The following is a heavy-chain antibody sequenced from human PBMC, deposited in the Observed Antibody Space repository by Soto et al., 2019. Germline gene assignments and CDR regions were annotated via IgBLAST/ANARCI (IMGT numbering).Heavy chain of an antibody. J-gene: IGHJ4*02. CDR2: IYHSGST. D-gene: IGHD2-21*01. CDR1: GGSISSGGYS. Sequence: SETLSLTCAVSGGSISSGGYSWSWIRQPPGKGLEWIGYIYHSGSTYYNPSLKSRVTISVDRSKNQFSLKLSSVTAADTAVYYCARGNVVPLDYWGQGTLVTVSS. V-gene: IGHV4-30-2*01. CDR3: ARGNVVPLDY.